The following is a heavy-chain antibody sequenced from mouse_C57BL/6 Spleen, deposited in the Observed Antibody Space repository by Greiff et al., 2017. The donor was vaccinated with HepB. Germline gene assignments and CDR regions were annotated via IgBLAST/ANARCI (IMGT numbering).Heavy chain of an antibody. CDR3: AREGFDY. CDR1: GYTFTSYW. Sequence: QVQLQQPGAELVKPGASVKLSCKASGYTFTSYWMQWVKQRPGQGLEWIGEIDPSDSYTNYNQKFKGKATLTVDTSSSTAYMQLSSLTSEDSAVYYCAREGFDYWGQGTTLTGSS. V-gene: IGHV1-50*01. J-gene: IGHJ2*01. CDR2: IDPSDSYT.